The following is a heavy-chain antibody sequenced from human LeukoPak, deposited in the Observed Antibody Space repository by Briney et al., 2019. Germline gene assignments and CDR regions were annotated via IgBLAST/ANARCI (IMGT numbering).Heavy chain of an antibody. CDR3: ARAQTYGDYRLLLDY. Sequence: PGGSLRLSCAASGCTFGDYGMSWVRKAPGKGLEWVSGLNWDGGTTGHADSVKGRFTISRDNAKNSLYLQMNSLRAEDTALYYCARAQTYGDYRLLLDYWGQGTLVTVSS. D-gene: IGHD4-17*01. V-gene: IGHV3-20*04. J-gene: IGHJ4*02. CDR1: GCTFGDYG. CDR2: LNWDGGTT.